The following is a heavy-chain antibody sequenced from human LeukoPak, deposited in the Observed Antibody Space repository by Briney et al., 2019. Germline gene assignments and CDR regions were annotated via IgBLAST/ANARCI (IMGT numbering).Heavy chain of an antibody. J-gene: IGHJ4*02. CDR2: IYTSGST. CDR1: GGSISSYY. CDR3: ARVRFYVVIVATIRED. D-gene: IGHD5-12*01. Sequence: SETLSLTCTVSGGSISSYYWSWIRQPAGKGLEWIGRIYTSGSTNYNPSLKSRVTMSVDTSKNQFSLKLSSVTAADTAVYYCARVRFYVVIVATIREDWGQGTLVTVSS. V-gene: IGHV4-4*07.